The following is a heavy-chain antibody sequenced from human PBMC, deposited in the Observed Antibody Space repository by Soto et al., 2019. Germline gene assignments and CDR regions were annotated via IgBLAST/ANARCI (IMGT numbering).Heavy chain of an antibody. D-gene: IGHD2-21*02. V-gene: IGHV3-15*01. CDR3: TTDSTQTFCDGGPCYSVLTKIHDS. Sequence: EVQLVESEGGLVKPGGSLRLSCAASGFTFNNGWMSWVRQAPGKGLVWVGRIKSKVAGGTTDYSAPVQGRFTISRDDSKNTVHLQMNSLKTEDTAVYYCTTDSTQTFCDGGPCYSVLTKIHDSWGQGTLVTVSS. J-gene: IGHJ4*02. CDR2: IKSKVAGGTT. CDR1: GFTFNNGW.